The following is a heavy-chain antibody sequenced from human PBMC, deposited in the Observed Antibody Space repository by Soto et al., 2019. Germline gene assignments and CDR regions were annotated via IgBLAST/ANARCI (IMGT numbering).Heavy chain of an antibody. D-gene: IGHD2-8*01. CDR3: ARVGLHCTNGVCYTEYYYFDY. CDR2: IYYSGST. V-gene: IGHV4-59*01. J-gene: IGHJ4*02. Sequence: SETLSLTCTVSGGSISSYYWSWIRQPPGKGLEWIGYIYYSGSTNYNPSLKSRVTISVDTSKNQFSLKLSSVTAADTAVYYCARVGLHCTNGVCYTEYYYFDYWGQGTLVTVSS. CDR1: GGSISSYY.